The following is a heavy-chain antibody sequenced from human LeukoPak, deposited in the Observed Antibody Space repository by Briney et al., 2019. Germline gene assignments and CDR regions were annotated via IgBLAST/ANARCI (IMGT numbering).Heavy chain of an antibody. J-gene: IGHJ4*02. CDR1: GGSISSYY. CDR2: IYYSGRT. V-gene: IGHV4-59*08. D-gene: IGHD1-1*01. Sequence: PSETLSLTCTLSGGSISSYYWSWIPQPPGKGLEWIGYIYYSGRTKYNPSLKSRVTISVDTSKNQFSLKLSSVTAADTAVYYCARHSTASGYLNYFDYWGQGTLVTVSS. CDR3: ARHSTASGYLNYFDY.